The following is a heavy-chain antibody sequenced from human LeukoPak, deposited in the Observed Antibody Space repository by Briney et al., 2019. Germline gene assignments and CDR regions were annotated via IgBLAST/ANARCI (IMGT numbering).Heavy chain of an antibody. V-gene: IGHV4-31*03. CDR3: ARDRYYYGMDV. J-gene: IGHJ6*02. CDR1: GGSISSGGYY. Sequence: SETLSLTCTVSGGSISSGGYYWSWLRQHPGKGLEWIGYIYYSGSTYYNPSLKSRVPISVDTSKNQFSLKLSSVTAADTAVYYCARDRYYYGMDVWGQGTTVTVSS. CDR2: IYYSGST.